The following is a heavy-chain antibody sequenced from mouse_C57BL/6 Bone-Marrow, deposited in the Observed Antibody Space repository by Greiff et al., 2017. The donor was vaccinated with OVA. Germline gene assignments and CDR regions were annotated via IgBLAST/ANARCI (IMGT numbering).Heavy chain of an antibody. CDR3: ARDVGYYALDY. CDR1: GFSITSGYY. Sequence: VQLQQSGPGLVKPSQSLSLTCSVTGFSITSGYYWYWIRQLPGNIQEWTGYISYDGSNNYNSSLKNRIPITREKSKNQLFLKLKSVTTEDTATYYCARDVGYYALDYWGQGTSVTVSS. J-gene: IGHJ4*01. V-gene: IGHV3-6*01. CDR2: ISYDGSN.